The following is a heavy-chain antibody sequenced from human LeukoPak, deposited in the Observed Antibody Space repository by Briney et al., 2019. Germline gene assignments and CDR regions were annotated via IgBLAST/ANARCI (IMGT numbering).Heavy chain of an antibody. CDR3: ARDGYGYCSSISCYEWFDP. CDR2: INPNSGGT. Sequence: ASVKVSCKASGYTFSGYYMHWVRQAPGQGLEWMGWINPNSGGTNYAQKFQGRVTMTRDTSISTAYMGLTRLRSDDTAVYYCARDGYGYCSSISCYEWFDPWGQGTLVTVSS. CDR1: GYTFSGYY. D-gene: IGHD2-2*01. J-gene: IGHJ5*02. V-gene: IGHV1-2*02.